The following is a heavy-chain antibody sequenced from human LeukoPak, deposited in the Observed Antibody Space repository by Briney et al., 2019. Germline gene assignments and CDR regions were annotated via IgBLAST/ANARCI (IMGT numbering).Heavy chain of an antibody. V-gene: IGHV4-59*01. CDR2: ISDSGGT. D-gene: IGHD1-7*01. Sequence: SETLSLTCTVSGGSISRYYWSWIRQSPGQGLEWLGFISDSGGTNYNPSLKSRVTISVDTSRNQFSLKLSSVTAADTAVFYCARAAQAGSTFLWFDPWGQGTPVTVSS. J-gene: IGHJ5*02. CDR3: ARAAQAGSTFLWFDP. CDR1: GGSISRYY.